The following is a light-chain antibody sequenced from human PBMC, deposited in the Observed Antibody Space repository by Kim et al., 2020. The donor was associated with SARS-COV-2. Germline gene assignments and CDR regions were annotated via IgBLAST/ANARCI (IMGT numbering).Light chain of an antibody. J-gene: IGKJ2*03. CDR3: QQYNSYWYS. Sequence: DIQMTQSPSTLSASVGDRVTITCRASQSISSWLVWYQQKPGKAPKLLIYKASSLESGVPSRFSGSGSGTEFTLTISSLQPDDFATYYCQQYNSYWYSFGQGTKLEI. V-gene: IGKV1-5*03. CDR1: QSISSW. CDR2: KAS.